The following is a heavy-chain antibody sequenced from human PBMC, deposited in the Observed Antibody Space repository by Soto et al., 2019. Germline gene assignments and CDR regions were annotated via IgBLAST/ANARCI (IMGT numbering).Heavy chain of an antibody. CDR3: ARASTAMVSDYYYGMDV. Sequence: PGESLKISCKGSGYSFTSYWISWVRQMPGKGLEWMGRIDPSDSYTNYSPSFQGHVTISADKSISAAYLQWSSLKASDTAMYYCARASTAMVSDYYYGMDVWGQGTTVTVSS. CDR2: IDPSDSYT. D-gene: IGHD5-18*01. CDR1: GYSFTSYW. J-gene: IGHJ6*02. V-gene: IGHV5-10-1*01.